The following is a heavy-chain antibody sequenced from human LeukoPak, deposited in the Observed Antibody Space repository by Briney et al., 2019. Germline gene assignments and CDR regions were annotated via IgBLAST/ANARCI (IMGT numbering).Heavy chain of an antibody. CDR3: ARHKSDYVWGSYRESDY. V-gene: IGHV5-51*01. Sequence: GESLKISCKGSGYSFTIYGIGGGPDTPGKAVGGVGIIYPGDSDTRYSPSFQGQVTISADKSISTAYLQWSSLKASDTAMYYCARHKSDYVWGSYRESDYWGQGTLVTVSS. D-gene: IGHD3-16*02. CDR2: IYPGDSDT. CDR1: GYSFTIYG. J-gene: IGHJ4*02.